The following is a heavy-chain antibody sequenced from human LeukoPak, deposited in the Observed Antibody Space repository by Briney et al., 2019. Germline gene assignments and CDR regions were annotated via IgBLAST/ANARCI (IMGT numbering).Heavy chain of an antibody. V-gene: IGHV1-8*01. CDR2: MNPNSGNT. CDR1: GYTFTSYD. Sequence: ASVKVSCKASGYTFTSYDINWVRQATGQGLEWMGWMNPNSGNTGYAQKFQGRVTITRNTSISTAYMELSSLRSEDTAVYYCARGRQVYGYYYYDAFDIWGQGTMVTVSS. J-gene: IGHJ3*02. D-gene: IGHD3-22*01. CDR3: ARGRQVYGYYYYDAFDI.